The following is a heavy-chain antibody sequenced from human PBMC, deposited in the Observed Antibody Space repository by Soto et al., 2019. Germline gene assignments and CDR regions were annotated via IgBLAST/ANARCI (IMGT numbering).Heavy chain of an antibody. CDR1: GFTFSNAW. D-gene: IGHD3-10*01. CDR3: ARAYVVRGPISGDY. J-gene: IGHJ4*02. Sequence: EVQVVESGGGLVQPGGSLRLSCAASGFTFSNAWMSWVRQAPGKGLEWVANINQDGSEKPYVDSVKGRFTTSRDNAKNPLHLQMNSLRADDTAVYYCARAYVVRGPISGDYWGQGTLVTVSS. V-gene: IGHV3-7*04. CDR2: INQDGSEK.